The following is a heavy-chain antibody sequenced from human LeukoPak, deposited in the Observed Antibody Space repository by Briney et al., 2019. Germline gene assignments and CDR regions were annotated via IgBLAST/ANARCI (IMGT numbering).Heavy chain of an antibody. J-gene: IGHJ5*02. CDR2: ISWDGGST. Sequence: GGSLRLSCAASGFTFDDYAMHWVRQAPGKGLEWVSLISWDGGSTYYADSVKGRFTISRDNSKNSLYLQMNSLRAEDTALYYCAKGRASPAVTMVEGFDPWGQGTLVTVSS. CDR1: GFTFDDYA. D-gene: IGHD3-10*01. CDR3: AKGRASPAVTMVEGFDP. V-gene: IGHV3-43D*03.